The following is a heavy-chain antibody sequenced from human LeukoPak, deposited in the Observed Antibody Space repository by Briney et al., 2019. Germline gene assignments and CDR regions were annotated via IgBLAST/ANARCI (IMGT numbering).Heavy chain of an antibody. CDR1: GFTFSSYS. Sequence: GGSLRLSCAASGFTFSSYSMNWVRQAPGKGLEWVSYISSSSSTIYYADSVKGRFTISRDNSKKTLYLQMNSLRAEDTAVYYCAKNYYDSSGYYSWYFDYWGQGTQVTVSS. CDR2: ISSSSSTI. CDR3: AKNYYDSSGYYSWYFDY. J-gene: IGHJ4*02. D-gene: IGHD3-22*01. V-gene: IGHV3-48*01.